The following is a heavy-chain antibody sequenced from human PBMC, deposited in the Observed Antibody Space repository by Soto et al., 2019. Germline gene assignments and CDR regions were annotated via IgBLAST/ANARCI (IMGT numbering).Heavy chain of an antibody. J-gene: IGHJ6*02. Sequence: QVQLVESGGGVVHPGRSLRLSCAASGFTFSGYGMHWVRQAPGKGLEWVAVISNDALNKYYADSVKGRFAISRDDSRNTPYLQMNSLRAEDTAVYYCARPRRDYYYYYGMDVWGQGTTVTVSS. V-gene: IGHV3-30*03. CDR3: ARPRRDYYYYYGMDV. CDR2: ISNDALNK. CDR1: GFTFSGYG.